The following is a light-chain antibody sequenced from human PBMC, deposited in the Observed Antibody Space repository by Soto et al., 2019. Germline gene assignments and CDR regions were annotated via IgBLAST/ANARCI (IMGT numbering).Light chain of an antibody. J-gene: IGKJ1*01. Sequence: DIVLTQSPGTLSLSPGERATLSCRASQSVRSTSLAWYQQKPGQAPRLLIYGASNRATGIPDRFNGSGSGTDFTLTISRLEPEDFAVYYCQQYGSSPPWTFGQGTKVDIK. CDR1: QSVRSTS. CDR2: GAS. V-gene: IGKV3-20*01. CDR3: QQYGSSPPWT.